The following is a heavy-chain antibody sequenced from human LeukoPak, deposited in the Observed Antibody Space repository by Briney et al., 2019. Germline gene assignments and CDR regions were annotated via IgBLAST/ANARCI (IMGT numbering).Heavy chain of an antibody. J-gene: IGHJ4*02. Sequence: GASVKVSCKASGYTFTGYYMHWVRQAPGQGLEWMGWINPNSGGTNYAQKFQGRVTMTRDTSISTAYMELSRLRSDDTAVYYCARMALVSGYAGGFDYWGQGTLVTVSS. CDR2: INPNSGGT. CDR1: GYTFTGYY. CDR3: ARMALVSGYAGGFDY. D-gene: IGHD5-12*01. V-gene: IGHV1-2*02.